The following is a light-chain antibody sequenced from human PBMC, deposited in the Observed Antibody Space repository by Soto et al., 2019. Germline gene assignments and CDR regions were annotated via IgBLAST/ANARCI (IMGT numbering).Light chain of an antibody. CDR3: QQYGSLIT. CDR1: QSVSSSY. CDR2: DAS. Sequence: EIGLTQSPCTLSLSPGERATLSCRASQSVSSSYLAWYQQKPGQAPRLLIYDASNRATGIPARFSGSGSGTDFTLTINRLEPEDSAVYYCQQYGSLITFGQGTRLEIK. J-gene: IGKJ5*01. V-gene: IGKV3-20*01.